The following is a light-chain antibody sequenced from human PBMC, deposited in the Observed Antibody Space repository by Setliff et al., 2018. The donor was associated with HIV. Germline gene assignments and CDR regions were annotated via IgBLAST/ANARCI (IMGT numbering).Light chain of an antibody. J-gene: IGLJ1*01. V-gene: IGLV2-23*01. Sequence: QSALAQPASVSGSPGQSITISCTGTSNDVGRYDLVSWYQQHPARAPKLIIYQATRRPSGVSNRFSGSKSGNVASLTISGLQAKDEADYYCCSNTGSNTYVFGSGTKVTVL. CDR3: CSNTGSNTYV. CDR1: SNDVGRYDL. CDR2: QAT.